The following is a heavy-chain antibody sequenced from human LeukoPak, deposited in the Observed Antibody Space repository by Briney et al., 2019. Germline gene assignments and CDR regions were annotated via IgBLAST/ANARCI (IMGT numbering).Heavy chain of an antibody. J-gene: IGHJ6*03. CDR2: INPNSGGT. CDR3: ARAGARGYSYGDYYYYYMDV. CDR1: GYTFTGYY. D-gene: IGHD5-18*01. V-gene: IGHV1-2*02. Sequence: ASVKVSCKASGYTFTGYYMHWVRQAPGQGLEWMGWINPNSGGTNYAQKFQGRVTMTRDTSISTAYMELSRLRPDDTAVYYCARAGARGYSYGDYYYYYMDVWGKGTTVTVSS.